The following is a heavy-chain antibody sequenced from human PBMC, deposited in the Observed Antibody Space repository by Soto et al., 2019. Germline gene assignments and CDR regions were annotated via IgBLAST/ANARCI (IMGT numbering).Heavy chain of an antibody. J-gene: IGHJ4*02. D-gene: IGHD2-15*01. CDR3: ARTSGAGLLNFDY. CDR1: GGSVSSGSYY. Sequence: SETLSLTCTVSGGSVSSGSYYWSWIRQPPGKGLEWIGYIYYSGSTNYNPSLKSRVTISVDTSKNQFSLKLSSVTAADTAVYYCARTSGAGLLNFDYWGQGTLVTVPS. V-gene: IGHV4-61*01. CDR2: IYYSGST.